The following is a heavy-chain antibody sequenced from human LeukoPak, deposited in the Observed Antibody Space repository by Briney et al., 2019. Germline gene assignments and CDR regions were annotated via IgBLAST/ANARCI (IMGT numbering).Heavy chain of an antibody. D-gene: IGHD2-15*01. Sequence: SETLSLTCTVSGGSISTGSYYWGWIRLPPGKGLEWIGIIYYTGTTNYNPSLRSRVTISVDTSKNQFSLKLSSVTAADTAVYYCARQRDGGRSFDYWGQGTLVTVSS. CDR1: GGSISTGSYY. J-gene: IGHJ4*02. V-gene: IGHV4-39*01. CDR2: IYYTGTT. CDR3: ARQRDGGRSFDY.